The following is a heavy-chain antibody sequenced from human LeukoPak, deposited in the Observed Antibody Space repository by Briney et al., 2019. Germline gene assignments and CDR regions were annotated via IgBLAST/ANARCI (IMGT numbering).Heavy chain of an antibody. CDR2: IYPGDSDT. J-gene: IGHJ4*02. D-gene: IGHD6-13*01. CDR1: GYSFANYW. Sequence: GESLKISCKGSGYSFANYWIGWVRQMPGKGLEWMGIIYPGDSDTRYSPSFQGQVTVSADRSISTAYLQWSSLKASDTAMYYCATFSYSSSVFDYWGQGTLVTVSS. CDR3: ATFSYSSSVFDY. V-gene: IGHV5-51*01.